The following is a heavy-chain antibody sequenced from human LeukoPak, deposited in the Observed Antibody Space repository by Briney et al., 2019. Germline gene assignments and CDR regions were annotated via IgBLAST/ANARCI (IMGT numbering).Heavy chain of an antibody. D-gene: IGHD6-19*01. J-gene: IGHJ3*02. CDR3: ARDHRAVADLDAFDI. CDR1: GGSISSGSYY. CDR2: IYTSGST. Sequence: PSETLSLTCTVSGGSISSGSYYWSWIRQPAGKGLEWIGRIYTSGSTNYSPSLKSRVTISVDTSKNQFSLKLSSVTAADTAVYYCARDHRAVADLDAFDIWGQGTMVTVSS. V-gene: IGHV4-61*02.